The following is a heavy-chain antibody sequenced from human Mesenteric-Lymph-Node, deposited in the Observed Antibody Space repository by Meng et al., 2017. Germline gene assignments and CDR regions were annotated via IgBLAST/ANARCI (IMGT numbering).Heavy chain of an antibody. J-gene: IGHJ4*02. CDR2: INHSGGT. Sequence: VQLQEWGAGLLKPSETLSLTCALYGGSFSGYYWTWIRQPPGKGLEWIGEINHSGGTYYNSSLKSRVIMSVDTSKNQLSLNMRSVTAADTAVYYCARGLVEMTTISRTGMGFHDHWGQGTLVTVSS. CDR3: ARGLVEMTTISRTGMGFHDH. D-gene: IGHD5-24*01. CDR1: GGSFSGYY. V-gene: IGHV4-34*01.